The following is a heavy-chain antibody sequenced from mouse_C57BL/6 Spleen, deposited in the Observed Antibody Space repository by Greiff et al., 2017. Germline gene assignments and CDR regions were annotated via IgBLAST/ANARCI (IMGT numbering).Heavy chain of an antibody. CDR3: ARSLGSTYAMDY. J-gene: IGHJ4*01. CDR2: IYPRSGNT. CDR1: GYTFTSYG. Sequence: VKVVESGAELARPGASVKLSCKASGYTFTSYGISWVKQRTGQGLEWIGEIYPRSGNTYYNEKFKGKATLTADKSSSTAYMELRSLTSEDSAVYFCARSLGSTYAMDYWGQGTSVTVSS. D-gene: IGHD3-3*01. V-gene: IGHV1-81*01.